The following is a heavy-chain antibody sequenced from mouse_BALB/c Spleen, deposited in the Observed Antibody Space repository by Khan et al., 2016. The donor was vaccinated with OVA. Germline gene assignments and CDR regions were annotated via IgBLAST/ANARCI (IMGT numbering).Heavy chain of an antibody. CDR3: ARTARIKY. D-gene: IGHD1-2*01. CDR1: GYSITSGYG. J-gene: IGHJ2*01. V-gene: IGHV3-2*02. CDR2: ISYSGST. Sequence: EVQLQESGPGLVKPSQSLSLTYTVTGYSITSGYGWNWIRQFPGNKLEWMGYISYSGSTNYNPSLKSRITITRDTSKNQFFLQLNSVTTEDTATYYCARTARIKYWGQGTTLTVSS.